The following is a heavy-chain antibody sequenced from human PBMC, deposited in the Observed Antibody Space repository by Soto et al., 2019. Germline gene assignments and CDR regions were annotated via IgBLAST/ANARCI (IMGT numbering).Heavy chain of an antibody. D-gene: IGHD2-15*01. CDR1: GYSFTSHA. Sequence: QVQLVQSGAEVKKPGASVKVSCKASGYSFTSHAMHWVRQAPGQRLEWMGWINAGNGNTKYSQKFQGRVTITRDTSASTAYMELSSLRSEDTAVYYCLGYCSAGSCYSRGYWGQGTLVTVSS. J-gene: IGHJ4*02. V-gene: IGHV1-3*01. CDR2: INAGNGNT. CDR3: LGYCSAGSCYSRGY.